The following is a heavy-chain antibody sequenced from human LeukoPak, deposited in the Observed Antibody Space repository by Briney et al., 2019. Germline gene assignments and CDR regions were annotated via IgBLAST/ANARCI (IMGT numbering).Heavy chain of an antibody. CDR1: GFTFSSYS. CDR2: ISSSSCYI. D-gene: IGHD3-9*01. Sequence: GGSLRLSCAASGFTFSSYSMNRVRQAPGKGLEWVSSISSSSCYIYYADSVKGRFTISRDNAKNSLYLQMNSLRAEDTAVYYCARDNVLRYFDWLLSDAFDIWGQGTMVTVSS. J-gene: IGHJ3*02. CDR3: ARDNVLRYFDWLLSDAFDI. V-gene: IGHV3-21*01.